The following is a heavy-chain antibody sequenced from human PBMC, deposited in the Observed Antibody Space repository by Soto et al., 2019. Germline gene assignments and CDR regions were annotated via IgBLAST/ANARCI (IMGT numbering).Heavy chain of an antibody. J-gene: IGHJ5*02. CDR1: GFTFSSYS. CDR2: ISSSSSYI. Sequence: EVQLVESGGGLVKPGGSLRLSCAASGFTFSSYSMNWVRQAPGKGLEWVSSISSSSSYIYYADSVKGRFTISRDNAKNSLYLQMNSLRAEDTAVYYCASAGYSGSYYCNWFDPWGQGTLVTVSS. V-gene: IGHV3-21*01. CDR3: ASAGYSGSYYCNWFDP. D-gene: IGHD1-26*01.